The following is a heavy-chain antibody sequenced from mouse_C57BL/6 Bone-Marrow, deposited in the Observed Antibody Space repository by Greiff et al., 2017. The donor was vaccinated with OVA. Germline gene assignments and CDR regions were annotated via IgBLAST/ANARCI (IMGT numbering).Heavy chain of an antibody. CDR1: GFTFSDYY. CDR2: INYDGSST. V-gene: IGHV5-16*01. D-gene: IGHD1-2*01. J-gene: IGHJ2*01. Sequence: EVKVEESEGGLVQPGSSMKLSCTASGFTFSDYYMAWVRQVPEKGLEWVANINYDGSSTYYLDSLKSRFIISRDNAKNIPYLQVSSLKSEDAATDYCARGHYYDFDDWGQGTTLTVSS. CDR3: ARGHYYDFDD.